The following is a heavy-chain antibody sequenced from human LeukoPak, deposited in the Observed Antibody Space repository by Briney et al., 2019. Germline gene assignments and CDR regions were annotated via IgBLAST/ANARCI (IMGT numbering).Heavy chain of an antibody. CDR1: GYTFTSYD. J-gene: IGHJ6*03. V-gene: IGHV1-8*03. D-gene: IGHD2-2*01. CDR2: MNPNSGNT. Sequence: ASVKVSCKASGYTFTSYDINWVRQATGQGLEWMGWMNPNSGNTGYAQKFQGRVTITRNTSISTAYMELSSLRSEDTAVYYCATLGYCSSTSCSDYTDVWGKGTTVTVSS. CDR3: ATLGYCSSTSCSDYTDV.